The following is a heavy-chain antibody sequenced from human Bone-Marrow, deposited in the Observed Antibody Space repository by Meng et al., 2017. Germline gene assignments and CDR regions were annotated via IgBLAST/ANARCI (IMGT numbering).Heavy chain of an antibody. CDR1: GYSFTSYW. CDR3: ARSSGWYRTDY. V-gene: IGHV5-51*01. D-gene: IGHD6-19*01. J-gene: IGHJ4*02. Sequence: GALRLSCKGSGYSFTSYWIGWVRQMPGKGLEWMGIIYPGDSDTRYSPSFQGQVTISADKSISTAYLQWSSLKASDTAMYYCARSSGWYRTDYWGQGTLVTVSS. CDR2: IYPGDSDT.